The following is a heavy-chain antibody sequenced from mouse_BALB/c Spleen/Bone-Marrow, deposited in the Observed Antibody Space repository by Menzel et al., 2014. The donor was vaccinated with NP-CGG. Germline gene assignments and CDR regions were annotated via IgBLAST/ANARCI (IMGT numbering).Heavy chain of an antibody. J-gene: IGHJ2*01. CDR3: ATYYYGYYFDY. CDR2: IDPANGNT. Sequence: VQLQQSGAELVKPGASVKLSCTASGFNIKDTYMHWVKQRPEQGLEWIGRIDPANGNTKYDPKFQGKATITADTSSNTAYLQLSSPTSEDTAVYYCATYYYGYYFDYWGQGTTLTVSS. V-gene: IGHV14-3*02. CDR1: GFNIKDTY. D-gene: IGHD1-2*01.